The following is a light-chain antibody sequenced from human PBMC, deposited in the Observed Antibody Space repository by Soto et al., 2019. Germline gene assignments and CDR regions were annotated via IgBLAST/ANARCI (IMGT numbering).Light chain of an antibody. CDR2: DAS. V-gene: IGKV3-11*01. CDR3: QQRSNWPPFT. J-gene: IGKJ3*01. Sequence: ETVMTQSPATLSVPPGERATLSCRASQSVSSNLAWYQQKPGQAPRLLIYDASNRATGIPARFSGSGSGTDFTLTISSLEPEDFAVYYCQQRSNWPPFTFGPGTKVDIK. CDR1: QSVSSN.